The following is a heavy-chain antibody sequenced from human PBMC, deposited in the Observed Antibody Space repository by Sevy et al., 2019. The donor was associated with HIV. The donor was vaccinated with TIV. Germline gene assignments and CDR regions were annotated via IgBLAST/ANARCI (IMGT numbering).Heavy chain of an antibody. CDR2: IYYSGST. Sequence: SETLSLTCTVSGGSISSGGYYWSWIRQHPGKGLEWIGYIYYSGSTYYNPSLKSRVTISVDTSKNQFSPKLSSVTAADTAVYYCAREGGEQWLGIDYWGQGTLVTVSS. D-gene: IGHD6-19*01. V-gene: IGHV4-31*03. J-gene: IGHJ4*02. CDR1: GGSISSGGYY. CDR3: AREGGEQWLGIDY.